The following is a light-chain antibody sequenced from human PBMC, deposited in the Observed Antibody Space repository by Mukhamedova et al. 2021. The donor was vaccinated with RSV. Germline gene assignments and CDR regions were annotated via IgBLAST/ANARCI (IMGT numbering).Light chain of an antibody. CDR3: CSYAGSYTYV. CDR2: DVS. V-gene: IGLV2-11*01. Sequence: VTISCTGTSSDVGGYNYVSWYQQHPGKAPKLMIYDVSKRPSGVPVRFSGSKSGNTASLTISGLQAEDEADYYCCSYAGSYTYVFG. CDR1: SSDVGGYNY. J-gene: IGLJ1*01.